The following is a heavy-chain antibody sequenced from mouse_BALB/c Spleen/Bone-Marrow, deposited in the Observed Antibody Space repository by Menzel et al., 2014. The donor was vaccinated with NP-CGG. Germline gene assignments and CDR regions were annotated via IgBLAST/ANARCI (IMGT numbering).Heavy chain of an antibody. J-gene: IGHJ2*01. D-gene: IGHD2-4*01. Sequence: EVKLMESGGGLVKPGGSLKLSCAASGFTFSSYAMSWIRQTPEKRLEWVATISSGGSYTFYPDSVKGRFTISRDNAKNTLSLQMTSLKSEDTAMYYCARRRDYDYFDYWGQGTTLTVSS. CDR3: ARRRDYDYFDY. CDR1: GFTFSSYA. V-gene: IGHV5-6*03. CDR2: ISSGGSYT.